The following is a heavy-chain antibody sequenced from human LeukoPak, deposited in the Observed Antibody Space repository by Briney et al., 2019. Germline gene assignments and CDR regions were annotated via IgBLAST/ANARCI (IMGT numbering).Heavy chain of an antibody. Sequence: SETLSLTCAVYGGSFSGYYWSWIRQPPGKGLEWIGEINHSGSTNYNPSLKSRVTISVDTSENQFSLKLSSVTAADTAVYYCAVVPAANYGMDVWGQGTTVTVSS. CDR3: AVVPAANYGMDV. CDR2: INHSGST. CDR1: GGSFSGYY. V-gene: IGHV4-34*01. D-gene: IGHD2-2*01. J-gene: IGHJ6*02.